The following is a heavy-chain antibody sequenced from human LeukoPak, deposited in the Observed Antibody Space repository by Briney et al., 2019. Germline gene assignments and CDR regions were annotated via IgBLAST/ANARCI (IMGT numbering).Heavy chain of an antibody. V-gene: IGHV3-48*03. CDR2: ISSSGSTI. J-gene: IGHJ3*02. CDR3: ARKGTPGDAFDI. CDR1: GFTFSSYE. Sequence: GGSLRLSCAASGFTFSSYEMNWFRQAPGKGLEWVSYISSSGSTIYYADSVKGRFTISRDNAKNSLYLQMNSLRAEDTAVYYCARKGTPGDAFDIWGQGTMVTVSS. D-gene: IGHD1-7*01.